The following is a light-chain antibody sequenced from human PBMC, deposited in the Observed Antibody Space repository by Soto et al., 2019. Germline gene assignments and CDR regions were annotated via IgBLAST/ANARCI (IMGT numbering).Light chain of an antibody. CDR1: SSDVGGYNY. V-gene: IGLV2-14*01. J-gene: IGLJ1*01. CDR2: EVS. CDR3: RSYTSSIL. Sequence: QSALTQPASVSGSPGQSITISCTGTSSDVGGYNYVSWYQQHPGKAPKLMIYEVSNRPSGVSNRFSGSKSGNTASLTISGLQAEDEADYYCRSYTSSILFGTGTKVTVL.